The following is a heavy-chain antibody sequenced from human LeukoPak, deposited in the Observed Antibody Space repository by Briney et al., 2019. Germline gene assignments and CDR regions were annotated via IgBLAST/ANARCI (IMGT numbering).Heavy chain of an antibody. V-gene: IGHV3-23*01. CDR1: GFTFSSYA. J-gene: IGHJ1*01. CDR3: AKDLHGGNSKPGNQYFQH. D-gene: IGHD4-23*01. Sequence: GGSLRLSCAASGFTFSSYAMSWVRQAPGKGLEWVSAISGSGGSTYYADSVKGRFTISRDNSKNTLYLQMNSLRAEDTAVYYCAKDLHGGNSKPGNQYFQHWGQGTLVTVSS. CDR2: ISGSGGST.